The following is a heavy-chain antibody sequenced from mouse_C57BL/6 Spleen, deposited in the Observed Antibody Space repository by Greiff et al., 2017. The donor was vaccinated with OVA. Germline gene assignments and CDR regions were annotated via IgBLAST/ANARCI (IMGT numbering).Heavy chain of an antibody. D-gene: IGHD1-1*01. J-gene: IGHJ3*01. CDR2: INPNNGGT. CDR1: GYTFTDYN. V-gene: IGHV1-18*01. Sequence: EVQLQQSGPELVKPGASVKIPCKASGYTFTDYNMDWVKPSHGKSLEWIGDINPNNGGTIYNQKFKGKATLTVDTSSSTAYMELRSLTSEDTAVYYCARDYGSSYGFAYWGQGTLVTVSA. CDR3: ARDYGSSYGFAY.